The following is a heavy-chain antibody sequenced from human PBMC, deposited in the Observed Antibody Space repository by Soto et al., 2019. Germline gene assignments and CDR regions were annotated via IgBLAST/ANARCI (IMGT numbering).Heavy chain of an antibody. J-gene: IGHJ6*02. CDR2: IQSGGST. CDR1: GFTVSSNY. CDR3: AKGRSYYYYYGVDV. V-gene: IGHV3-66*01. Sequence: ALRLSCAASGFTVSSNYMSWVRQAPGKGLEWVSVIQSGGSTYYADSVKGRFSISRDNSKNTLYLQMNSLRAEDTALYYCAKGRSYYYYYGVDVWGQGTTVTVSS.